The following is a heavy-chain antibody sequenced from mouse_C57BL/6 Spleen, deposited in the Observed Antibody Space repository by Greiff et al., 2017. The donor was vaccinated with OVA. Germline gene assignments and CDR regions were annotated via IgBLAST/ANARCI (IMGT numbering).Heavy chain of an antibody. CDR3: TRNGSPDY. V-gene: IGHV1-15*01. CDR2: IDPETGGT. D-gene: IGHD1-1*01. CDR1: GYTFTDYE. J-gene: IGHJ2*01. Sequence: VKLQESGAELVRPGASVTLSCKASGYTFTDYEMHWVKQTPVHGLEWIGAIDPETGGTAYNQKFKGKAILTADKSSSTAYMELRSLTSEDSAVYYCTRNGSPDYWGQGTTLTVSS.